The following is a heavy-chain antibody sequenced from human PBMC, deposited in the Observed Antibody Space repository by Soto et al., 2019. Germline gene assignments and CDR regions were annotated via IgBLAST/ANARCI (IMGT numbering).Heavy chain of an antibody. CDR2: INPSSGGT. D-gene: IGHD6-25*01. CDR1: GYTFTGYY. Sequence: GASVKVSCKASGYTFTGYYMHWVRQAPGQGLEWMGWINPSSGGTNYAQKFQGMVTMTRDTSISTAYMELSRLRSDDTAVYYCARDFGSGGPGFDYWGQGTLVTVSS. CDR3: ARDFGSGGPGFDY. J-gene: IGHJ4*02. V-gene: IGHV1-2*02.